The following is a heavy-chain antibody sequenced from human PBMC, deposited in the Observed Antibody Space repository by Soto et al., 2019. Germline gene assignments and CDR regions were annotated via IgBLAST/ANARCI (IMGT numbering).Heavy chain of an antibody. J-gene: IGHJ4*02. CDR3: AKEDSFYSSGFYSGSTIDY. CDR2: ISVSGGST. D-gene: IGHD3-22*01. V-gene: IGHV3-23*01. CDR1: VFTSSSHA. Sequence: RRSLRLSCAASVFTSSSHAMSWGRQAPGEGLGWVSAISVSGGSTYDADSVEVRFTISSDNYKYTLYVQMNSLRAEVTAVYYCAKEDSFYSSGFYSGSTIDYWGQGTLVTVSS.